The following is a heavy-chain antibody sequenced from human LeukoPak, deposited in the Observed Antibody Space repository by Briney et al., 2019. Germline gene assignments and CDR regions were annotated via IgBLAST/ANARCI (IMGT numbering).Heavy chain of an antibody. CDR1: GFRFSSYA. J-gene: IGHJ4*02. Sequence: GGSLRLSCSASGFRFSSYAMHWVRQAPGKGLEYVSAISTNGGSTYCADSVKGRFTISRDNSKNTLYLQMSSLRAEDTAVYYCVKDLLTGYYPFDYWGQGTLVTVSS. V-gene: IGHV3-64D*06. CDR2: ISTNGGST. CDR3: VKDLLTGYYPFDY. D-gene: IGHD3-9*01.